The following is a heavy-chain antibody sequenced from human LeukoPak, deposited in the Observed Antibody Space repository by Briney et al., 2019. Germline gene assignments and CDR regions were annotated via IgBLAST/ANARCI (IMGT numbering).Heavy chain of an antibody. D-gene: IGHD3-16*01. CDR2: INPNSGVT. Sequence: ASVKVSCTASGYTFIAYYIHWVRQAPGQGHEWMGWINPNSGVTNYAQKFQGRVTMTRDTSVSTVYMEVGRLRSDDTAVYYCARWESNAYLLKWGQGTLVTVSS. V-gene: IGHV1-2*02. J-gene: IGHJ4*02. CDR1: GYTFIAYY. CDR3: ARWESNAYLLK.